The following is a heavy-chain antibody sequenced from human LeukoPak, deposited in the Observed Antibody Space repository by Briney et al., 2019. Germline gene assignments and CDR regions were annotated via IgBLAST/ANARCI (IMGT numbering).Heavy chain of an antibody. V-gene: IGHV3-23*01. Sequence: GGSLRLSCAASGFTFSSYAMSWVRQAPGKGLEWVSAISGSGGSTYYADPVKGRFTISRDNSKNTLYLQMNSLRAEDTAVYYCAKGRYCSGGSCYFSYYYYGMDVWGQGTTVTVSS. CDR2: ISGSGGST. CDR3: AKGRYCSGGSCYFSYYYYGMDV. CDR1: GFTFSSYA. D-gene: IGHD2-15*01. J-gene: IGHJ6*02.